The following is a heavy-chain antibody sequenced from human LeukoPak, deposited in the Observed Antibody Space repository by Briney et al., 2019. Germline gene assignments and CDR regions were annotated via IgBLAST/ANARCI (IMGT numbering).Heavy chain of an antibody. J-gene: IGHJ3*02. CDR3: ARGPYGDYVDAFDI. D-gene: IGHD4-17*01. CDR2: ISSSSSII. V-gene: IGHV3-48*01. Sequence: PGGYLRLSCAASGFTFSTYTMNWVRQAPGKGLEWVSYISSSSSIIYYADSVKGRFTISRDNAKNSLYLQMNSLRAEDTAMYYCARGPYGDYVDAFDIWGQGTMVTVSS. CDR1: GFTFSTYT.